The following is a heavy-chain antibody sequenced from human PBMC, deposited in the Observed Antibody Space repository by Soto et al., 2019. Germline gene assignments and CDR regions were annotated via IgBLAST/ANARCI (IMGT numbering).Heavy chain of an antibody. V-gene: IGHV1-69*06. CDR3: ARVRVIRGVIPSHFGL. CDR1: GGTFNSYG. D-gene: IGHD3-10*01. J-gene: IGHJ4*02. CDR2: IIPLYGTV. Sequence: QDHLAQSGAEVKKPGSSVTVSCKASGGTFNSYGISWVRQAPRQGLDGMGVIIPLYGTVNYAQKFQGRVSITADKSTSTAYMDLSSLRSDDTAVYYCARVRVIRGVIPSHFGLWGQGTLVTVSS.